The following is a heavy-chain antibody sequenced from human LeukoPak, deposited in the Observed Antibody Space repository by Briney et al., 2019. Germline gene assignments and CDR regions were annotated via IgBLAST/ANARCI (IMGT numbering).Heavy chain of an antibody. CDR1: GFTFSSYA. Sequence: PGGSLRLSCAASGFTFSSYAMHWVRQAPGKGLEYVSAISSNGGSTYYANSVKGRFTISRDNSKNTLYLQMGSLRAEDMAVYYCARAEMQYYDFWSGYSNHGMDVWGQGTTVTVSS. V-gene: IGHV3-64*01. D-gene: IGHD3-3*01. CDR2: ISSNGGST. CDR3: ARAEMQYYDFWSGYSNHGMDV. J-gene: IGHJ6*02.